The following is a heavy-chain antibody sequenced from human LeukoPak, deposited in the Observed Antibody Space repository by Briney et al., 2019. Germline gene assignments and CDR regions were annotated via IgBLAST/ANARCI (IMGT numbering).Heavy chain of an antibody. J-gene: IGHJ4*02. CDR1: GFTFSNYA. CDR3: ARVRYSSSYNDY. Sequence: GRSLRLSCAASGFTFSNYAMHWVRQAPGKGLEWVAVISYDGSNKYYADSVKGRFTISRDNSKNTLYLQMNSLRAADTAVYYCARVRYSSSYNDYWGQGTLVTVSS. V-gene: IGHV3-30*04. D-gene: IGHD6-13*01. CDR2: ISYDGSNK.